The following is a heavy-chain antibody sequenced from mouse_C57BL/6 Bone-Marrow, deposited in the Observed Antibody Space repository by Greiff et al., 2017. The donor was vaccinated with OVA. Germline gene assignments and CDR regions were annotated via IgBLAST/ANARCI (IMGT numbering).Heavy chain of an antibody. CDR1: GFSFNTYA. J-gene: IGHJ4*01. CDR3: VRQGPMNYAMDY. D-gene: IGHD2-3*01. V-gene: IGHV10-1*01. Sequence: EAGGGLVQPKGSLKLSCAASGFSFNTYAMNWVRQAPGKGLEWVARIRSKSNNYATYYADSVKDRFTISRDDSESMLYLQMNNLKTEDTAMYYCVRQGPMNYAMDYWGQGTSVTVSS. CDR2: IRSKSNNYAT.